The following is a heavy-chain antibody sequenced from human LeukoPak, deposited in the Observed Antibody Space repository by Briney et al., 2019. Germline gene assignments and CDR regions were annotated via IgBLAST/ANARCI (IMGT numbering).Heavy chain of an antibody. CDR1: GFTFSSHG. Sequence: GGSLRLSCAASGFTFSSHGMNWVRQAPGKGLEWVSGISPSGGITYYTDSVKGRFTISRDNSKNTVSLQMNSLRAEDTAVYYCAKEATYDLWTGDSYYFDYWGQGTLVTVSS. CDR2: ISPSGGIT. D-gene: IGHD3-3*01. V-gene: IGHV3-23*01. CDR3: AKEATYDLWTGDSYYFDY. J-gene: IGHJ4*02.